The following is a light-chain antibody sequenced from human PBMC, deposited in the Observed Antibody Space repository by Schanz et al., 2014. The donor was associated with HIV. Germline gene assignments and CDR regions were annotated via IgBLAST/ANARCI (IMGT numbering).Light chain of an antibody. J-gene: IGKJ2*01. CDR1: QSVSWF. CDR2: SAS. Sequence: IQMTQSPSSLSASVGDRVTITCRASQSVSWFLNWYQQKPGKAPKLLIYSASNLQSGVPSRFSGSGSGTDFTLTISSLQLEDSATYFCQQSYSTYTFGQGTKLEIK. CDR3: QQSYSTYT. V-gene: IGKV1-39*01.